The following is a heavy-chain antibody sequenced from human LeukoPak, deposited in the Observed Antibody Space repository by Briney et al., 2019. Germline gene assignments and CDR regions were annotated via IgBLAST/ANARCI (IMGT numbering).Heavy chain of an antibody. CDR3: AREGQGYGGKDY. Sequence: PGGSLRLSCVASGFTFSSHWMTWVRQAPGKGLEWVANIKQGGSEKHYVDSVKGRFTISRDDAKNSLYLQMSSLRAEDTAAYYCAREGQGYGGKDYWGQGTRVTVSS. CDR2: IKQGGSEK. J-gene: IGHJ4*02. CDR1: GFTFSSHW. V-gene: IGHV3-7*05. D-gene: IGHD4-23*01.